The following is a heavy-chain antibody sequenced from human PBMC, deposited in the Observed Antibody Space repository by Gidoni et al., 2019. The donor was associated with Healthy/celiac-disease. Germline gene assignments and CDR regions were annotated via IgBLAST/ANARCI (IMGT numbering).Heavy chain of an antibody. V-gene: IGHV3-21*01. Sequence: EVQLVESGGGLVKPGGSLRLSCAASGFTFSSYSMNWVRQAPGKGLEWVSSISSSSSYIYYADSVKGRFTISRDNAKNSLYLQMNSLRAEDTAVYYCARACVVAAPIPDYWGQGTLVTVSS. CDR3: ARACVVAAPIPDY. D-gene: IGHD2-15*01. CDR2: ISSSSSYI. CDR1: GFTFSSYS. J-gene: IGHJ4*02.